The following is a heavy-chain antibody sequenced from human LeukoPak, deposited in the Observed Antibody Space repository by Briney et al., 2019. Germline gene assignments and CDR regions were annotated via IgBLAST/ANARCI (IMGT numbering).Heavy chain of an antibody. D-gene: IGHD6-19*01. CDR2: INPKSGGT. CDR3: ARVVGSRWVFFHYFDY. Sequence: ASVKVSCKASGYSFTDYSMHWVRQAPGQGLEWMGWINPKSGGTKYAEKFRGRVTMTRDTSINTAYLELSRLRSDDTAVYYCARVVGSRWVFFHYFDYWGQGTLVTVSS. V-gene: IGHV1-2*02. J-gene: IGHJ4*02. CDR1: GYSFTDYS.